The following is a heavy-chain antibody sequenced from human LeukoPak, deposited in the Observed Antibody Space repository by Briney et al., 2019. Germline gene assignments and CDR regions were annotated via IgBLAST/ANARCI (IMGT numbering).Heavy chain of an antibody. CDR3: ARTSSNSWSYGMDV. CDR2: IYPSGST. CDR1: DGSISSYY. Sequence: SETLSLTCTVSDGSISSYYWSWIRQPAGKGLEWIGRIYPSGSTNYNPSLNSRVTMSVDTSKNQFSLKLISVTAADTAVYYCARTSSNSWSYGMDVWGQGTTVTVSS. D-gene: IGHD6-13*01. V-gene: IGHV4-4*07. J-gene: IGHJ6*02.